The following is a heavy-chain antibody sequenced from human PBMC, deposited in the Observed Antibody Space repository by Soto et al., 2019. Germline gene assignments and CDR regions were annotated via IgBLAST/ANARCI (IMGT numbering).Heavy chain of an antibody. CDR1: GYTFTGYY. D-gene: IGHD6-13*01. Sequence: ASVKVSCKASGYTFTGYYMHWVRQAPGQGLEWMGWINPNSGGTNYAQKFQGRVTMTRDTSISTAYMELSRLRSDDTAVYYCARGYSSSVQRAVFLWGKGTLVTVSS. CDR2: INPNSGGT. V-gene: IGHV1-2*02. CDR3: ARGYSSSVQRAVFL. J-gene: IGHJ4*02.